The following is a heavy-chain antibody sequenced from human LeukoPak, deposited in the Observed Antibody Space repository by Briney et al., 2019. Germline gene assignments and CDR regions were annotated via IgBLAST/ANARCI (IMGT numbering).Heavy chain of an antibody. V-gene: IGHV3-23*01. CDR2: ISGWSGST. J-gene: IGHJ4*02. CDR1: GFPFSSSA. D-gene: IGHD3-10*01. CDR3: AKFADRFGELLSGWYFDY. Sequence: GGSLRPPCAAFGFPFSSSAMSWVGRALGKGLDWVSAISGWSGSTYYAVSVKSRFTISRDNSKNTLYLQMNSLRAKYTAVYYYAKFADRFGELLSGWYFDYWGQGTLVTVSS.